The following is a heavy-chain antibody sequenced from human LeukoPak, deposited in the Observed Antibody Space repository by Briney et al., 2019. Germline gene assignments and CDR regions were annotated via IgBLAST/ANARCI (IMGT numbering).Heavy chain of an antibody. J-gene: IGHJ2*01. V-gene: IGHV4-34*01. CDR3: ARLKLGAYFDL. Sequence: SETLSLTCAVYGGSFSGYYWSWIRQPPGKGLEWIGEINHSGSTNYNPSLKSRVTIAVDTSKNQFSLKLTSVSAADTAVYYCARLKLGAYFDLWGRGTLVAVSS. D-gene: IGHD3-16*01. CDR1: GGSFSGYY. CDR2: INHSGST.